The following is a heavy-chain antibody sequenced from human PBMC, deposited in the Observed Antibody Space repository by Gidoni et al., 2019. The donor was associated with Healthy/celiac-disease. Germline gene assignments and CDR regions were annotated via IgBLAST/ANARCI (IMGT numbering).Heavy chain of an antibody. V-gene: IGHV3-30*18. J-gene: IGHJ6*02. Sequence: QVQLVESGGGVVQPGRSLTLSCAASGFPFSSYGMHWVRQAPGKGLEWVAVISYDGSNKYYADSVKGRFTISRDNSKNTLYLQMNSLRAEDTAVYYCAKDIYGGYYYGMDVWGQGTTVTVSS. D-gene: IGHD4-17*01. CDR1: GFPFSSYG. CDR2: ISYDGSNK. CDR3: AKDIYGGYYYGMDV.